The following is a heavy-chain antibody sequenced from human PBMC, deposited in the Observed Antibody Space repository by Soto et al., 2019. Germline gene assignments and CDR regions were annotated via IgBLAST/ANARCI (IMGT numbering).Heavy chain of an antibody. CDR1: GFTFSSYA. J-gene: IGHJ6*01. D-gene: IGHD5-18*01. Sequence: QVQLVESGGGVVQPGRSLRLSCAASGFTFSSYAMHWVRQAPGKGLEWVAVISYDGSNKYYADSVKGRFTISRDNSKNTLYLQMNSLRAEDTAVYYCARDGTATKNYYYYGMDVW. V-gene: IGHV3-30-3*01. CDR2: ISYDGSNK. CDR3: ARDGTATKNYYYYGMDV.